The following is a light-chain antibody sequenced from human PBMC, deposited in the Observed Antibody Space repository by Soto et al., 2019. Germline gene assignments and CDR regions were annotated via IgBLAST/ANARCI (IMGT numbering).Light chain of an antibody. J-gene: IGLJ1*01. Sequence: NSSDVGGYNYVSWYQHHPGKAPKLMIYDVSNRPSGVSNRFSGSKSGDTASLTISGLQAEDEADYYCSSYTSSSTEVFGTGTKVTVL. CDR1: SSDVGGYNY. CDR2: DVS. CDR3: SSYTSSSTEV. V-gene: IGLV2-14*03.